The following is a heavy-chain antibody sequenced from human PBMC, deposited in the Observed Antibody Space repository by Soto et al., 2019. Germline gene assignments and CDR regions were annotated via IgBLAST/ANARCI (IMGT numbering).Heavy chain of an antibody. Sequence: SVKVSCKASGGTFRFYGFSWVRQARGQGPEWIGGIIPILTTPNYAPKFQDRVTIVADESTTTVYMELSSLRFDDTAVYYCATSVGIAPTGEDGMDVWGQGTSVTVSS. V-gene: IGHV1-69*13. D-gene: IGHD2-8*02. J-gene: IGHJ6*02. CDR1: GGTFRFYG. CDR2: IIPILTTP. CDR3: ATSVGIAPTGEDGMDV.